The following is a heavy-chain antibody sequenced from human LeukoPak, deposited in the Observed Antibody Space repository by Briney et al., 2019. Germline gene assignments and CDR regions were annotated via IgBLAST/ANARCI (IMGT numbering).Heavy chain of an antibody. V-gene: IGHV3-15*01. CDR3: TTYRDYDSSAYWD. J-gene: IGHJ4*02. Sequence: GGSLRLSCEASGFTFSNAWMTWVRQVPGKGLEWVGRIKSIPDGGTTDYAAPVKGRFTISRDDSKNTLYLQMNSLKTEDAAVYYCTTYRDYDSSAYWDWGQGTLVTVSS. D-gene: IGHD3-22*01. CDR2: IKSIPDGGTT. CDR1: GFTFSNAW.